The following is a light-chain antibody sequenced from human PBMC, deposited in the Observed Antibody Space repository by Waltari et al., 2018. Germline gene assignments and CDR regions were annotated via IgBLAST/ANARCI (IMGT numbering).Light chain of an antibody. V-gene: IGKV3-20*01. CDR3: QHYVRLPVT. CDR2: GSS. Sequence: EIVLTQSPGTLSLSPGERATLSCWASQSGGRSLAWYQQKRGQAPRLLIYGSSTGATGIPDRFSGSGSGTDYSLTISRLEPEDFAVYDGQHYVRLPVTFGQGTKVEIK. J-gene: IGKJ1*01. CDR1: QSGGRS.